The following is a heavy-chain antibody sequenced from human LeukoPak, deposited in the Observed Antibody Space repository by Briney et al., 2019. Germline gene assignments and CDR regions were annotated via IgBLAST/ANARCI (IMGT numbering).Heavy chain of an antibody. CDR3: ARPGRFGELLHFDY. Sequence: ASVKVSCKASGYTFTSYYMHWVRQAPGQGLEWMGGIIPIFGTANYAQKFQGRVTITADESTSTAYMELSSLRSEDTAVYYCARPGRFGELLHFDYWGQGTLVTVSS. CDR2: IIPIFGTA. D-gene: IGHD3-10*01. CDR1: GYTFTSYY. J-gene: IGHJ4*02. V-gene: IGHV1-69*13.